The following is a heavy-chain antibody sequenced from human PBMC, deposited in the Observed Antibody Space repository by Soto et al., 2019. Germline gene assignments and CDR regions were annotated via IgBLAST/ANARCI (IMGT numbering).Heavy chain of an antibody. CDR3: TRVQLSDYYDSSGLGWFDP. CDR1: GFTFGDYA. J-gene: IGHJ5*02. D-gene: IGHD3-22*01. CDR2: IRSKAYGGTT. Sequence: KPGGSLRLSCTASGFTFGDYAMSWFRQAPGKGLEWVGFIRSKAYGGTTEYAASVKGRFTISRDDSKSIAYLQMNSLKTEDTAVYYCTRVQLSDYYDSSGLGWFDPWGQGTLVTVSS. V-gene: IGHV3-49*05.